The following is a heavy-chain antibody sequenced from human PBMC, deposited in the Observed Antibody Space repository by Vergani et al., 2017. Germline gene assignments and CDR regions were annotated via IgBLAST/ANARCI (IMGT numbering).Heavy chain of an antibody. J-gene: IGHJ3*02. CDR3: ARGAYYDSSGYPFDAFDI. D-gene: IGHD3-22*01. CDR1: GGSISSGGYS. V-gene: IGHV4-30-2*01. Sequence: QLQLQESGSGLVKPSQTLSLTCAVSGGSISSGGYSWSWIRQPPGKGLEWIGYIYHSGSTYYNPSLKSRVTISVDRSKNQFSLKLSSVTAADTAVYYCARGAYYDSSGYPFDAFDIWGQGTMVTVSS. CDR2: IYHSGST.